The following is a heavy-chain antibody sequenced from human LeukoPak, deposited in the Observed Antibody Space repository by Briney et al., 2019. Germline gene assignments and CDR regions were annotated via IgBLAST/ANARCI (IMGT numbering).Heavy chain of an antibody. CDR2: ISGSDGST. J-gene: IGHJ4*02. D-gene: IGHD6-6*01. CDR1: GFTFSSYA. V-gene: IGHV3-23*01. CDR3: AKMGGSIAARPNYFDY. Sequence: GGSLRLSCAASGFTFSSYAMNWVRQAPGKGLEWVSAISGSDGSTYYADSVKGRFTISRDNSKNTLYLQMNSLRAEDTAIYYCAKMGGSIAARPNYFDYWGQGTLVTVSS.